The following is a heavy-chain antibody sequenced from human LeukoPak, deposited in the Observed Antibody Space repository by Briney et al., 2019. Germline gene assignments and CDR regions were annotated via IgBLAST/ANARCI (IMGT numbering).Heavy chain of an antibody. V-gene: IGHV4-59*12. CDR3: ASSSTYAFDI. Sequence: SETLSLTCTVSGGSIRGYYWSWIRQPPGKGLEWIGYIYYSGSTNYNPSLKSRVTISVDTSKNQFSLKLSSVTAADTAVYYCASSSTYAFDIWGQGTMVTVSS. CDR2: IYYSGST. CDR1: GGSIRGYY. J-gene: IGHJ3*02. D-gene: IGHD6-13*01.